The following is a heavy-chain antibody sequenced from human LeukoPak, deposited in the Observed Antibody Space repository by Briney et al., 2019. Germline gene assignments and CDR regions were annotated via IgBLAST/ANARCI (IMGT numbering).Heavy chain of an antibody. CDR1: GFTFDYYW. CDR2: IKESGSEK. D-gene: IGHD1-26*01. CDR3: ASGGPTRGTLDY. J-gene: IGHJ4*02. Sequence: GGSLRLSCAASGFTFDYYWMTWVRQAPGKGLEWLANIKESGSEKYYVDSVKGRFTISRDNSKNTLDLQMSSLRVEDTAVYYCASGGPTRGTLDYWGQGTLVTVSS. V-gene: IGHV3-7*01.